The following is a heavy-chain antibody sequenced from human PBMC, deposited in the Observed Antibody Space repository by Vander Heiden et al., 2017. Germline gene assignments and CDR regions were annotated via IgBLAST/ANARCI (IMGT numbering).Heavy chain of an antibody. V-gene: IGHV3-11*01. J-gene: IGHJ4*02. D-gene: IGHD1-1*01. CDR1: GFMFRDYY. CDR2: ISSSGSTR. CDR3: ARDNMGTGTFDY. Sequence: QAQLVQSGGGLVKPGGYLRLCCAASGFMFRDYYMSWIRQAPGKGLEWVSYISSSGSTRLYADSLKGRFTISRDNADNSLYLEMSGLRAEDTAVYYCARDNMGTGTFDYWGQGTLVTVSS.